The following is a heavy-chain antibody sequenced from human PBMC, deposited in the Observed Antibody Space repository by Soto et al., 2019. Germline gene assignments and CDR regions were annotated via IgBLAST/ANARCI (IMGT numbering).Heavy chain of an antibody. CDR1: GYTFTSYG. D-gene: IGHD2-15*01. J-gene: IGHJ5*02. Sequence: ASVKVSCKASGYTFTSYGISWVRQAPGQGLEWMGWISAYNGNTNYAQKLQGRVTMTTDTSTSTAYMELRSLRSDDTAVYYCARYGYCSGGSCYTNNWFDPWGQGTLVTVSS. CDR2: ISAYNGNT. CDR3: ARYGYCSGGSCYTNNWFDP. V-gene: IGHV1-18*01.